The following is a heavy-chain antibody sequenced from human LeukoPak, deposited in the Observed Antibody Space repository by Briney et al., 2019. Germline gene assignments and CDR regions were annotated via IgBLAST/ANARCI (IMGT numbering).Heavy chain of an antibody. Sequence: GGSLRLSCAASGFTFSYYAMSWVRQAAGEGLEWVSGITGTDGSTYYADSVKGRFTISRDNSKSALYLQMNSLRAEDTALYYCAKAFNYGSGYNYKTFDSWGQGTLVTVSS. D-gene: IGHD3-10*01. J-gene: IGHJ4*02. CDR2: ITGTDGST. CDR1: GFTFSYYA. CDR3: AKAFNYGSGYNYKTFDS. V-gene: IGHV3-23*01.